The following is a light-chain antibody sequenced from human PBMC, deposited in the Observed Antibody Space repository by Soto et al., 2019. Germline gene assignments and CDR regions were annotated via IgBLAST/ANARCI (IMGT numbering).Light chain of an antibody. CDR2: EVS. J-gene: IGLJ3*02. CDR3: AAWDDSLNGWV. Sequence: QSALTQPASVSGSPGQSITISCTGSSSDVGGYNYVSWYQQHPGKAPKLMIYEVSNRPSGISNRFSGSKSGNTASLTLSGLQAEDEADYYCAAWDDSLNGWVFGGGTKLTVL. CDR1: SSDVGGYNY. V-gene: IGLV2-14*01.